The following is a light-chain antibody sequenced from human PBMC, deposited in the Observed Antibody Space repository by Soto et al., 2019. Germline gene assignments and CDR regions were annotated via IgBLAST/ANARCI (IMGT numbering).Light chain of an antibody. J-gene: IGKJ4*01. CDR1: QGISNF. CDR2: GAS. Sequence: DIQMTQSPSSLSASVGDRVTITCRASQGISNFLAWYQQKPGKAPELLIYGASTLPSGVPSRFSGNGSGTDFTLAISSLQPEDAATYYCQKYNSAPLTFGGGTKVEIK. V-gene: IGKV1-27*01. CDR3: QKYNSAPLT.